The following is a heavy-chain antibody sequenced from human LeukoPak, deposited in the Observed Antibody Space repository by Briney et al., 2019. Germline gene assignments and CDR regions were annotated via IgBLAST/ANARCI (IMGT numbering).Heavy chain of an antibody. CDR2: MWYDGSNK. Sequence: PGGSLRLSCAASGFTFSSYGMHWVRQAPGKGLEWVAVMWYDGSNKYYADSVKGRFTISRDNSKNTLYLQMNSLRAEDTAVYYCAREPDYGDYGAAFDIWGQGTMVTVSS. V-gene: IGHV3-33*01. J-gene: IGHJ3*02. D-gene: IGHD4-17*01. CDR1: GFTFSSYG. CDR3: AREPDYGDYGAAFDI.